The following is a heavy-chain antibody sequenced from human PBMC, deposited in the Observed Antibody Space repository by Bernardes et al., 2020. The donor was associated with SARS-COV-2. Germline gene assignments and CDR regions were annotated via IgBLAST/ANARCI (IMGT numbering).Heavy chain of an antibody. V-gene: IGHV1-2*04. Sequence: SVKVSCKASGYTFTGYYMHWVRQSPGQGLEWMGWINPNSGGTNYAQKFQGWVTMTRDTSISTAYMELSRLRSDDTAVYYCARASGSYSFDYWGQGTLVTVSS. D-gene: IGHD1-26*01. CDR3: ARASGSYSFDY. J-gene: IGHJ4*02. CDR2: INPNSGGT. CDR1: GYTFTGYY.